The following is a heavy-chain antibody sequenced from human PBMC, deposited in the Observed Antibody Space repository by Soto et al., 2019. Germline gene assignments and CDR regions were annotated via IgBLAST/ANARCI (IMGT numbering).Heavy chain of an antibody. V-gene: IGHV4-30-4*01. CDR2: IYYSGST. D-gene: IGHD3-3*01. CDR3: ARVLRPRIFWSGPLTGNWFDP. J-gene: IGHJ5*02. Sequence: PSETLSLTCTVSGGSISSGDYYWSWIRQPPGKGLEWIGYIYYSGSTYYNPSLKSRVTISVDTSKNQFSLKLSSVTAADTAVYYCARVLRPRIFWSGPLTGNWFDPWGQGTLVTV. CDR1: GGSISSGDYY.